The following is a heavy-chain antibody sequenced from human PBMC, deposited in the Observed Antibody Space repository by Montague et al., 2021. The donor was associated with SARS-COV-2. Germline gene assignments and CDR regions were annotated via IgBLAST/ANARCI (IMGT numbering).Heavy chain of an antibody. V-gene: IGHV4-4*02. CDR3: ASHPVFQQLYS. J-gene: IGHJ4*02. Sequence: SETLSLTCTVSGASVSSINWWSWVRPPPGRGLGWIADIHHTGITNFDPSLRSRVSISLDSSKNQLSLKLTSVTAADTAIYYGASHPVFQQLYSWGQGTLVSVSS. CDR2: IHHTGIT. D-gene: IGHD6-13*01. CDR1: GASVSSINW.